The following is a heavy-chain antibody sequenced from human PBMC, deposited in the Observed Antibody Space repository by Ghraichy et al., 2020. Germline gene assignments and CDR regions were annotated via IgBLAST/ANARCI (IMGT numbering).Heavy chain of an antibody. CDR2: ITSSGDAA. J-gene: IGHJ4*02. Sequence: GGSLRLSCAASGFTFNKYSMNWARQAPGKGLEWISYITSSGDAAYYADSVKGRFTISRDNAKNSLYLQMNSLRDEDTAVYYCARDYNYHFDYWGQGTLVTVSP. CDR1: GFTFNKYS. CDR3: ARDYNYHFDY. D-gene: IGHD5-24*01. V-gene: IGHV3-48*02.